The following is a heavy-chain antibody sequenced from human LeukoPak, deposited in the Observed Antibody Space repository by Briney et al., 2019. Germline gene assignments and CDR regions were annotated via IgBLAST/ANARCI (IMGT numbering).Heavy chain of an antibody. CDR3: VDSSGPFDY. V-gene: IGHV3-23*01. CDR2: ISAGGGST. J-gene: IGHJ4*02. D-gene: IGHD3-22*01. CDR1: GFTFSSYA. Sequence: GGSLRLSCAASGFTFSSYAMSWVRQAPGKGLEWVSAISAGGGSTYYADSVKGRFTISRHNSKNTLYLQMNSLRAEDTAVYYCVDSSGPFDYWGQGTLVTVSS.